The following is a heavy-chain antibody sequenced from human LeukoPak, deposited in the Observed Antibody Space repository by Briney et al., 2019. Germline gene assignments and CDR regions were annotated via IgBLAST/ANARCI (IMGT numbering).Heavy chain of an antibody. CDR1: GFKFSDYA. CDR3: AAAAAGTQLFDY. V-gene: IGHV3-64*01. CDR2: VSSDGVST. J-gene: IGHJ4*02. Sequence: GGSLRLSCAASGFKFSDYAMNWVRQAPGKGLEYVSTVSSDGVSTYYANSVKGRFTISRDNSKNTLYLQMGSLRGEDTAMYFCAAAAAGTQLFDYWGQGTLVTVSS. D-gene: IGHD6-13*01.